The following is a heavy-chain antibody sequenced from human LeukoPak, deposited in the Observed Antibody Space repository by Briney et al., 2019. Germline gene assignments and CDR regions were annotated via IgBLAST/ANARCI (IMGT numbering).Heavy chain of an antibody. CDR2: MNPNSGNT. D-gene: IGHD1-26*01. J-gene: IGHJ4*02. CDR3: ARGIHSGSYYFGEYYFDY. V-gene: IGHV1-8*01. CDR1: GYTFTSYD. Sequence: ASVKVSCKASGYTFTSYDINWVRQATGQGLEWMGWMNPNSGNTGYAQKFQGRVTMTRNTSISTAYMELSSLRSEDTAVYYCARGIHSGSYYFGEYYFDYWGQGTLVTVSS.